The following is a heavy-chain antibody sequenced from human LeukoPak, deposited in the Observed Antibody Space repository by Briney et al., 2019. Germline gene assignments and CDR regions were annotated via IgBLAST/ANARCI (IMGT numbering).Heavy chain of an antibody. D-gene: IGHD1-26*01. CDR3: ARGREWELPTIDAFDI. CDR2: ISSSSSTI. CDR1: GFTFSSYS. V-gene: IGHV3-48*04. Sequence: PGGSLRLSCAASGFTFSSYSMNWVRQAPGKGLEWVSYISSSSSTIYYADSVKGRFTISRDNAKNSLYLQMNSLRAEDTAVYYCARGREWELPTIDAFDIWGQGTMVTVSS. J-gene: IGHJ3*02.